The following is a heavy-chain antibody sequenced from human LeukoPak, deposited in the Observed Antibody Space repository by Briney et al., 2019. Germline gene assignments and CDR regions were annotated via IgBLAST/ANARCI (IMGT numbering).Heavy chain of an antibody. CDR3: AKDHRPVGHFDY. V-gene: IGHV3-23*01. J-gene: IGHJ4*02. D-gene: IGHD1-26*01. Sequence: PGGTLRLSCAASGITFSSYGMSWVRQAPGKGLEWVSSISSTGGTTYYADSVKGRFTISRDNSKNTLYLQMNSLRAEDTAVYYCAKDHRPVGHFDYWGQGTLVTVSS. CDR1: GITFSSYG. CDR2: ISSTGGTT.